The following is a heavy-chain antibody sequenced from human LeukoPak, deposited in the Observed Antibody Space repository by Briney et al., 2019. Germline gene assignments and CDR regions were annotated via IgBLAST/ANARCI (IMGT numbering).Heavy chain of an antibody. CDR3: AGGGSSPSAIDY. V-gene: IGHV4-59*08. CDR1: GGSISSYY. D-gene: IGHD6-6*01. CDR2: IYYSGST. J-gene: IGHJ4*02. Sequence: SETLSLTCTVSGGSISSYYWSWIRQPPGKGLEWIGYIYYSGSTNYNPSLKSRVTISVDTSKNQFSLKLSSVTAADTAVYYCAGGGSSPSAIDYWGQGTLVTVSS.